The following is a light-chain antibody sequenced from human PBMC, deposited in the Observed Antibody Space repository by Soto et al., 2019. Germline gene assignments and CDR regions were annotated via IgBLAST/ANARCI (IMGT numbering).Light chain of an antibody. CDR1: QSVSSSY. CDR3: QKYGS. Sequence: EIVLTQSPGTLSLSPGERATLSCRASQSVSSSYLAWYQQKPGQAPRLLIYGASSRATGIPDRVSGSGSGTNFTITISRLEREDFAVYYCQKYGSFGQGTKVEIK. V-gene: IGKV3-20*01. CDR2: GAS. J-gene: IGKJ1*01.